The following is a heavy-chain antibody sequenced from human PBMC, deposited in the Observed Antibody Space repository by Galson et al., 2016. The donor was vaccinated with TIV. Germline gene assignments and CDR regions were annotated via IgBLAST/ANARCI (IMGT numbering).Heavy chain of an antibody. CDR1: GDSVSSNSAA. Sequence: CAISGDSVSSNSAAWNWIRQSPSRGLEWLGRTYYRSEWNSDYAVSVRSRIVIKADRSKNQFFLQLNSVTTEDTAVYFCARGRSGYNSTYYYYGMDVWGQGTTVSASS. CDR2: TYYRSEWNS. J-gene: IGHJ6*02. D-gene: IGHD5-24*01. CDR3: ARGRSGYNSTYYYYGMDV. V-gene: IGHV6-1*01.